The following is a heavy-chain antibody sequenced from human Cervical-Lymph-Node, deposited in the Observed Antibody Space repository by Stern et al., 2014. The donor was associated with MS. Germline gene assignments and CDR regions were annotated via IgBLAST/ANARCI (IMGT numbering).Heavy chain of an antibody. CDR2: ISYDGSNN. D-gene: IGHD6-13*01. V-gene: IGHV3-30*15. CDR3: TRARGSTWHDALDI. CDR1: GFTFRNYA. J-gene: IGHJ3*02. Sequence: VQLVESGGGVVQPGRSLRLSCAASGFTFRNYAMNWVRQATGKGLECVAVISYDGSNNYYAQSVKGRFTISRDNSKNTLFLQMSSLRPEDTAMYYCTRARGSTWHDALDIWGQGTMVTVSS.